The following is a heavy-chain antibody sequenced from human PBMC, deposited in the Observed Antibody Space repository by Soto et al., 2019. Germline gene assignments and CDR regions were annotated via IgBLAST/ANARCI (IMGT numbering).Heavy chain of an antibody. J-gene: IGHJ4*02. CDR2: IYYSGST. CDR3: ARWCSPDYIMRGHFDS. Sequence: SETLSLTCTVSGGSISSSSSYWGWIRQPPGKGLEWIGSIYYSGSTYYNPSLKSRVNILQDTSKNQFSLNLTSMTAADTAVYYCARWCSPDYIMRGHFDSWGKGTLVPGSS. CDR1: GGSISSSSSY. V-gene: IGHV4-39*01. D-gene: IGHD4-4*01.